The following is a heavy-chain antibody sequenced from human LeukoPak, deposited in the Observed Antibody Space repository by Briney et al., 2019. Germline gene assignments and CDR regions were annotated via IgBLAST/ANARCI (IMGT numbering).Heavy chain of an antibody. CDR1: RYTFTSYG. V-gene: IGHV1-18*01. J-gene: IGHJ6*03. D-gene: IGHD4-11*01. CDR2: ISGINGNT. Sequence: ASVKGSCKTSRYTFTSYGINSVRQAPGQGVEWMGWISGINGNTNLAQKMQGRVTLTTDSATRTGYMEISSLRSDDTAVYYCARGTVGGKDYFYMDVWGKGTTVTVSS. CDR3: ARGTVGGKDYFYMDV.